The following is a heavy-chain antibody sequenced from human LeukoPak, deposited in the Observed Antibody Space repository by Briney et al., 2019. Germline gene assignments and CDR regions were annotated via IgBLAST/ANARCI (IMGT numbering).Heavy chain of an antibody. V-gene: IGHV1-18*01. D-gene: IGHD6-6*01. CDR3: AKDRWRDGSSSFDN. CDR1: GYTFTSYG. Sequence: ASVKLSLTSSGYTFTSYGISWVRQTPGQGLEWMGWISAYNGNTNYAQKLQGRVTMTTDTSTSTAYMELRSLRSGDTAVYYCAKDRWRDGSSSFDNWGQ. J-gene: IGHJ4*02. CDR2: ISAYNGNT.